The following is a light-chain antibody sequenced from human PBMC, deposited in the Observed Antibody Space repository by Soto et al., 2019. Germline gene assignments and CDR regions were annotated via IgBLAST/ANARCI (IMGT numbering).Light chain of an antibody. CDR1: QIVSTS. Sequence: EIVMTQSPATLSVSPGESATLSCRASQIVSTSLAWYQQKPGQAPRLLLYDSSTRATGIPARFSGSRYGKEFTLTIGSLQSEDFAVYYCHQYNDWLWTLGQGTKVDIK. V-gene: IGKV3-15*01. J-gene: IGKJ1*01. CDR2: DSS. CDR3: HQYNDWLWT.